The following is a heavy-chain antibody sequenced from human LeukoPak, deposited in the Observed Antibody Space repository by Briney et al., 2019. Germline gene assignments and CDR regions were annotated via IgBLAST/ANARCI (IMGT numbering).Heavy chain of an antibody. CDR1: GFTFSSYA. D-gene: IGHD3-3*01. V-gene: IGHV3-23*01. J-gene: IGHJ4*02. Sequence: GGSLRLSCAASGFTFSSYAMSWVRQAPGKGLEWVSAISGSGGSTYYADSVKGRFTISRDNSKNTLYLQMNSLRAEDTAVYYCAREGSGYYDFWSGYYTSYYFDYWGQGTLVTVSS. CDR2: ISGSGGST. CDR3: AREGSGYYDFWSGYYTSYYFDY.